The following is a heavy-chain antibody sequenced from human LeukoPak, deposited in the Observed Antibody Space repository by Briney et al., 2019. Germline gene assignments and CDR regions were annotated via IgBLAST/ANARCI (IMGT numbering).Heavy chain of an antibody. V-gene: IGHV4-34*12. CDR3: ARVCHPPRWYFDL. CDR1: GGSFCSYS. J-gene: IGHJ2*01. Sequence: SETLSLTCALYGGSFCSYSWSWTWIRQTPEKGLEWIGEIIEKGNANYNPSLKSRVTIDLDTSKNQFSLKLTSMTAADTAMYYSARVCHPPRWYFDLWGRGTLVTVSS. CDR2: IIEKGNA.